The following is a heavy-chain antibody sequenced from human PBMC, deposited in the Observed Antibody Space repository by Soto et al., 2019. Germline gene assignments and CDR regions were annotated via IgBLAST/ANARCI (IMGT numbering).Heavy chain of an antibody. CDR3: ARGLGADHYYGLDV. J-gene: IGHJ6*02. CDR1: GDSMSCGDYY. D-gene: IGHD2-21*01. CDR2: IYYSGST. V-gene: IGHV4-30-4*01. Sequence: PSETRSRTWTVSGDSMSCGDYYWIGIRQSPGEVLEWLGYIYYSGSTFYNPSLRRRLTISPDTSKKQFSLRLSSVTAADTAVYYCARGLGADHYYGLDVWGQGTAVTVSS.